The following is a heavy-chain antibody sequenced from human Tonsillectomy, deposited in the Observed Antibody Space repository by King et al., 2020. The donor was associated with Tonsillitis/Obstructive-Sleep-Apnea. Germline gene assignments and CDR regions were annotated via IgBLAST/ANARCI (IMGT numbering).Heavy chain of an antibody. CDR2: ISGSGNTI. V-gene: IGHV3-48*01. J-gene: IGHJ4*02. CDR1: GFTFSTYS. D-gene: IGHD1-1*01. CDR3: TRDKRQRWALYF. Sequence: VQLVESGGGLEQPGGSLRLSCAASGFTFSTYSMNWVRQAPGKGQEWVSFISGSGNTIYYADSVKGRFTITRDNANNSLFLQMNSLRVEDTALYYCTRDKRQRWALYFWGQGTLVTVSS.